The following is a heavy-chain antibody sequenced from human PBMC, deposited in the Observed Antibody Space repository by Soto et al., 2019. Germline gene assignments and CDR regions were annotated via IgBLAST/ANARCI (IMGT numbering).Heavy chain of an antibody. J-gene: IGHJ5*02. D-gene: IGHD3-22*01. V-gene: IGHV4-30-4*01. CDR1: GGSISSGDYY. Sequence: QVQLQESGPGLVKPSQTLSLTCTVSGGSISSGDYYWSWIRQPPGKGLEWIGYIYYSGSTYYNPYVKSRVTISVDTSKTQFSLKLSSVTAADTAVYYCARGHYYDSSGYLPNWFDPWGQGTLVTVSS. CDR3: ARGHYYDSSGYLPNWFDP. CDR2: IYYSGST.